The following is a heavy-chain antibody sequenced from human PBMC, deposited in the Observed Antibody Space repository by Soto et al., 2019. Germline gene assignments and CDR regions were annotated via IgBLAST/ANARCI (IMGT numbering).Heavy chain of an antibody. CDR3: TTDPWFGELMRGWFDP. Sequence: GGSLRLSCAASGFTFSNAWMSWVRQAPGKGLEWVGRIKSKTDGGTTDYAAPVKGRFTISRDGSKNTLYLQMNSLKTEDTAVYYCTTDPWFGELMRGWFDPWGQGTLVTVSS. CDR1: GFTFSNAW. V-gene: IGHV3-15*01. CDR2: IKSKTDGGTT. J-gene: IGHJ5*02. D-gene: IGHD3-10*01.